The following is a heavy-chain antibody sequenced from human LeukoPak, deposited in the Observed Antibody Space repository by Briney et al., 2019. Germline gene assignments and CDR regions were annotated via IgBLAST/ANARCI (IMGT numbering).Heavy chain of an antibody. CDR3: ARFVVVPAAIGGWFDP. V-gene: IGHV1-69*05. D-gene: IGHD2-2*02. CDR2: IIPIFGTA. Sequence: GASVKVSCKASGGTFSSYAISWVRQAPGQGLEWMGGIIPIFGTANYVQKFQGRVTITTDESTSTAYMELSSLRSEDTAVYYCARFVVVPAAIGGWFDPWGQGTLVTVSS. CDR1: GGTFSSYA. J-gene: IGHJ5*02.